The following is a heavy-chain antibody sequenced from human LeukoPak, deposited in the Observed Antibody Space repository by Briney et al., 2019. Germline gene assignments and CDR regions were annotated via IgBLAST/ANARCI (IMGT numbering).Heavy chain of an antibody. CDR2: INHGGNKI. D-gene: IGHD3-10*01. CDR1: GFTFSTHW. J-gene: IGHJ4*02. Sequence: GGSLRLSCVASGFTFSTHWRNWVRQAPGKGLEWVASINHGGNKINYLDSVKGRFTISSDSATNSLHLQMNSLRVEDTAVYYCARGPHYGSGSDFFDYWGQGTLVTVSS. V-gene: IGHV3-7*01. CDR3: ARGPHYGSGSDFFDY.